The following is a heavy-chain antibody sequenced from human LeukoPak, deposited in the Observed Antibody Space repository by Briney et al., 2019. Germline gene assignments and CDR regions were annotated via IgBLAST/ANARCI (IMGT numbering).Heavy chain of an antibody. Sequence: GGSLRLSCAASGFTFSTYAMHWVRQAPGKGLEWVAVISYDGSNKYYADSVKGRFTISRDNSKNTLYLQMNSLRAEDTAVYYCASYSRSSHAFDYWGQGTLVTVSS. CDR1: GFTFSTYA. J-gene: IGHJ4*02. CDR2: ISYDGSNK. CDR3: ASYSRSSHAFDY. V-gene: IGHV3-30*04. D-gene: IGHD6-6*01.